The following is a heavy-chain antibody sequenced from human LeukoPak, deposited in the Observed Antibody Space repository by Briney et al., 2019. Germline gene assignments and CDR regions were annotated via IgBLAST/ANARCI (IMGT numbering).Heavy chain of an antibody. D-gene: IGHD2-15*01. Sequence: GGSLRLSCAASGFTFSSYWMSWVRQAPGAGLEWVANIKQDGSEKYYVDSVKGRFTISRDNDKNSLYLQMNSLRAEDTAVYYCARRYCSGGSCYQYFDYWGQGTLVTVSS. CDR3: ARRYCSGGSCYQYFDY. J-gene: IGHJ4*02. CDR1: GFTFSSYW. CDR2: IKQDGSEK. V-gene: IGHV3-7*04.